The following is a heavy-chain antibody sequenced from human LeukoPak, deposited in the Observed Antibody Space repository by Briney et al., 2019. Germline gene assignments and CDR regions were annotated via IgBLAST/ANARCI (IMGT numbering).Heavy chain of an antibody. D-gene: IGHD1-26*01. J-gene: IGHJ4*02. CDR2: ISSSSSYI. CDR1: GFTFSSYS. CDR3: ARFPYSGSYYFDY. V-gene: IGHV3-21*01. Sequence: PGGPLRLSCAASGFTFSSYSMNWVRQAPGKGLEWVSSISSSSSYIYYADSVKGRFTISRDNAKNTLYLQMNSLRAEDTAVYYCARFPYSGSYYFDYWGQGTLVTVSS.